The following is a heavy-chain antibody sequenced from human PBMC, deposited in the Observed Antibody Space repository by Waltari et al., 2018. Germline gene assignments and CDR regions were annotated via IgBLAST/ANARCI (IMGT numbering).Heavy chain of an antibody. J-gene: IGHJ4*02. CDR3: ARDGGDCGGDCPALH. D-gene: IGHD2-21*01. Sequence: QVQLQESGPGLVKPSETLSLTCAVSGYSISSGYYWGWIRQPPGKGLEWIGSIYHSGGTYSNPSLKSRVTISVDTSKNQFSLKLSSVTAADTAVYYCARDGGDCGGDCPALHWGQGTLVTVSS. V-gene: IGHV4-38-2*02. CDR1: GYSISSGYY. CDR2: IYHSGGT.